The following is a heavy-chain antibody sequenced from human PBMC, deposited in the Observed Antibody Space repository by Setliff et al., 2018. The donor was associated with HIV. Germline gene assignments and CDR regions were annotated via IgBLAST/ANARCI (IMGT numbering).Heavy chain of an antibody. V-gene: IGHV3-33*06. J-gene: IGHJ4*02. CDR2: IWYDGSNK. Sequence: PGGSLRLSCAASGFTFSTYGMYWVRQAPGKGLEWVAVIWYDGSNKEYADSVKGRFTISRDNSKKMVYLQMNSLRVEDTAVYYCAKRSSGYSGYDPASAAWDYWGQGTLVTVSS. CDR3: AKRSSGYSGYDPASAAWDY. CDR1: GFTFSTYG. D-gene: IGHD5-12*01.